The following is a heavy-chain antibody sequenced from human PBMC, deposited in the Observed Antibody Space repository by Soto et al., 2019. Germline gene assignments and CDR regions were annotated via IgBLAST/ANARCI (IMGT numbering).Heavy chain of an antibody. D-gene: IGHD3-16*01. CDR1: GFTVSRTY. CDR2: IFAGGST. Sequence: EVHLVESGGGLVQPGGSLRLSCAGSGFTVSRTYLTWVRQAPGKGLEWDSIIFAGGSTYLAVSVKGRIMISRDISTNTLSLNMDKLRAEDTAVYYCAGGLNSESMYLSLAAYWGRGIVVAVSS. V-gene: IGHV3-66*01. CDR3: AGGLNSESMYLSLAAY. J-gene: IGHJ4*02.